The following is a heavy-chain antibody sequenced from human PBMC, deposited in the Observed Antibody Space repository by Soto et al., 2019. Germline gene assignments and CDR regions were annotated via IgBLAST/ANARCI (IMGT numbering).Heavy chain of an antibody. Sequence: GASVKVSCKASGYTFTSYYMHWVRQAPGQGLEWMGIINPSGGSTSYAQKFQGRVTMTRDTSTSTVYMELSSLRSEDTAVYYCARDRCSSTSCYVGWGSRHYGMDVWGQGTTVTVSS. J-gene: IGHJ6*02. D-gene: IGHD2-2*01. CDR1: GYTFTSYY. CDR2: INPSGGST. V-gene: IGHV1-46*01. CDR3: ARDRCSSTSCYVGWGSRHYGMDV.